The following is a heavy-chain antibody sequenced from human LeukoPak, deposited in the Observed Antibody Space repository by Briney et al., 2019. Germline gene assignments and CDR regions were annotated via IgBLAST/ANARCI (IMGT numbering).Heavy chain of an antibody. Sequence: SETLSLTCAVYGGSFSGYYWSWIRQPPGKGLEWIGEINHSGSTNYNPSLKSRVTISVDTSKNQFSLKLSSVTAADTAVYYCARGRLLPAAIRYYYGVDVWGQGTTVTVSS. D-gene: IGHD2-2*01. CDR3: ARGRLLPAAIRYYYGVDV. CDR2: INHSGST. V-gene: IGHV4-34*01. CDR1: GGSFSGYY. J-gene: IGHJ6*02.